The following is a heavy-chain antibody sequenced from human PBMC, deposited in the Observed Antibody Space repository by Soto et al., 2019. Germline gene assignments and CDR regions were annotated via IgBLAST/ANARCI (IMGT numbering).Heavy chain of an antibody. D-gene: IGHD6-13*01. Sequence: ETLSLTCTVSGGSISSSSYYWGWIRQPPGKGLEWIGSIYYSGSTYYNPSLKSRVTISVDTSKNQFSLKLGSVTAADTAVYYCARRQSSSWYGLWGQGTLVTVS. CDR1: GGSISSSSYY. CDR3: ARRQSSSWYGL. CDR2: IYYSGST. J-gene: IGHJ4*02. V-gene: IGHV4-39*01.